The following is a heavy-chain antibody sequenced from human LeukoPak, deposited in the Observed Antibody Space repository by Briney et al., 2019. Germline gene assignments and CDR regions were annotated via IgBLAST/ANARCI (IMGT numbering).Heavy chain of an antibody. CDR1: GGSISSSSYY. Sequence: PSETLSLTCTVSGGSISSSSYYWGWIRQPRGKGLEWIVSIYYSGSTYYNPSRKSRVTISVDTTKNQFSLKLSSVTAADTAVYYCARHCTNGVCFWWGQGTLVTVSS. D-gene: IGHD2-8*01. V-gene: IGHV4-39*01. J-gene: IGHJ4*02. CDR3: ARHCTNGVCFW. CDR2: IYYSGST.